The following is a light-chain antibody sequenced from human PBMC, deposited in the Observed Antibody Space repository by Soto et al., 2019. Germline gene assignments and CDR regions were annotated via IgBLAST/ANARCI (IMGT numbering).Light chain of an antibody. J-gene: IGKJ5*01. CDR3: QQYDHLPIT. Sequence: DVQMTQSPSSLSASVGDTSTITCQATQDISNYLNWYQQKPGEAPKLLIYDASKLETGVPSRFSGSGSGTDFTFTISSLQPEDFATYHCQQYDHLPITFGQGTRLEIK. CDR1: QDISNY. CDR2: DAS. V-gene: IGKV1-33*01.